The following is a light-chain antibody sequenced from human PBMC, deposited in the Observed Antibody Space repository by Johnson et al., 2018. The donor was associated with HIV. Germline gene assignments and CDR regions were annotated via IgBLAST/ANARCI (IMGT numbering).Light chain of an antibody. J-gene: IGLJ1*01. CDR1: SSNIGGHY. V-gene: IGLV1-51*01. CDR2: YNN. Sequence: QSVLTQPPSVSAAPGQKVTISCSGSSSNIGGHYVSWYQHLPGTAPKLLIYYNNKRPSGIPDRFSGSKSGTSATLGITGLQTGDEADYYCGTWDSSLSAGVFGTGTKVTVL. CDR3: GTWDSSLSAGV.